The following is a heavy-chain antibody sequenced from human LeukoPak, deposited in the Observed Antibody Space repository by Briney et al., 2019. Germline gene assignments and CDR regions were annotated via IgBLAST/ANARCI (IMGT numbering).Heavy chain of an antibody. CDR2: VSGSGGST. V-gene: IGHV3-23*01. Sequence: GGSLRLSCAASGFTFSSYSMNWVRQAPGKGLELVSAVSGSGGSTYYADSVKGRFTISRDNSKNTLYLQMNSLRAEATAIYYCATYRQVLLPFESWGQGTLVTVSS. CDR1: GFTFSSYS. CDR3: ATYRQVLLPFES. J-gene: IGHJ4*02. D-gene: IGHD2-8*02.